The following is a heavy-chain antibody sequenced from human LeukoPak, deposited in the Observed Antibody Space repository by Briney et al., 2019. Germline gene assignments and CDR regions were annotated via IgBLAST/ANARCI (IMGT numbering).Heavy chain of an antibody. CDR3: ARDSSGSYYAEGEAFDI. CDR1: GFTFSSYG. V-gene: IGHV3-30*03. D-gene: IGHD1-26*01. Sequence: GGSLRLSCAASGFTFSSYGMHWVRQAPGKGLEWLAVISYDGSNKYYADSVKGRFTISRDNSKNTLYLQMNSLRAEDTAVYYCARDSSGSYYAEGEAFDIWGQGTMVTVSS. CDR2: ISYDGSNK. J-gene: IGHJ3*02.